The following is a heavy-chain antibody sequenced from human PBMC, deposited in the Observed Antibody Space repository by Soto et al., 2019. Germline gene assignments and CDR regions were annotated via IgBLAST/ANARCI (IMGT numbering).Heavy chain of an antibody. J-gene: IGHJ5*02. CDR3: ARGGLGYCSGGSCGWFDP. V-gene: IGHV1-46*01. Sequence: QVQLVQSGAEVKKPGASVKVSCKASGYTFTSYYMHWVRQAPGQGLEWTGIINPSGGSTSYAQKFQGRVTMTRDTSTSTVYMELSSLRSEDTAVYYCARGGLGYCSGGSCGWFDPWGQGTLVTVSS. CDR2: INPSGGST. CDR1: GYTFTSYY. D-gene: IGHD2-15*01.